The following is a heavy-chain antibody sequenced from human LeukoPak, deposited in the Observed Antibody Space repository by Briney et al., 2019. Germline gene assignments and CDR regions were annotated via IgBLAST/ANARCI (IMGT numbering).Heavy chain of an antibody. D-gene: IGHD4-11*01. CDR3: ARRLTTATFDY. J-gene: IGHJ4*02. Sequence: GESLKISCEGSGYSFNNYWIVWVRQMPGEGLEWMGIIYPGDSDTRYSPSFQCLVTISVDKSISTAYLQWSSLKASDTAMYYCARRLTTATFDYWGQGTLVTVSS. CDR2: IYPGDSDT. CDR1: GYSFNNYW. V-gene: IGHV5-51*01.